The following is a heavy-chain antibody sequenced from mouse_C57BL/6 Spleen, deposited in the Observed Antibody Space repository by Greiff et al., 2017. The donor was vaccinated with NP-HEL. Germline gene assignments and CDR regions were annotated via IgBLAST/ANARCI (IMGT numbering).Heavy chain of an antibody. CDR1: GYTFTSYW. CDR3: ARSNGNYEDYAMDY. CDR2: IYPSDSET. V-gene: IGHV1-61*01. Sequence: QVQLQQPGAELVRPGSSVKLSCKASGYTFTSYWMDWVKQRPGQGLEWIGNIYPSDSETHYNQKFKDKATLTVDKSSSTAYMQLSSLTSEYSAVYYCARSNGNYEDYAMDYWGQGTSVTVSS. J-gene: IGHJ4*01. D-gene: IGHD2-1*01.